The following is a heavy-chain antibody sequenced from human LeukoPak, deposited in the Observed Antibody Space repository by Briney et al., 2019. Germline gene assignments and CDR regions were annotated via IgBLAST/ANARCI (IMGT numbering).Heavy chain of an antibody. V-gene: IGHV3-21*01. CDR3: ARALTRIPYYFDY. J-gene: IGHJ4*02. D-gene: IGHD4/OR15-4a*01. CDR1: GFTFSSYF. Sequence: PGGSLRLSCAASGFTFSSYFMNWVRQAPGKGLEWVSSITTSSSDVYYADSVRGRFTISRDNAKNSLFLQMNGLRAEDTAVYYCARALTRIPYYFDYWGQGSLVTVSS. CDR2: ITTSSSDV.